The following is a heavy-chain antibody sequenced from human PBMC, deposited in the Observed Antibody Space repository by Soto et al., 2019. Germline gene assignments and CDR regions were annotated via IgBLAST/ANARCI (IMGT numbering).Heavy chain of an antibody. J-gene: IGHJ6*03. V-gene: IGHV3-74*01. CDR1: GFTFSSYW. D-gene: IGHD6-13*01. CDR2: INSDGSST. CDR3: ARVSGIAASLRLGYMDV. Sequence: PGGSQRLSCAASGFTFSSYWMHWVRQAPGKGLVWVSRINSDGSSTSYADSVKGRFTISRDNAKNTLYLQMNSLRAKDTAVYYCARVSGIAASLRLGYMDVWGKGTTVT.